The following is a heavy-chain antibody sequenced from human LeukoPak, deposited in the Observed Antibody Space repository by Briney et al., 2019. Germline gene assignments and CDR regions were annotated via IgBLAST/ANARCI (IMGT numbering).Heavy chain of an antibody. D-gene: IGHD3-22*01. J-gene: IGHJ4*02. CDR1: GFTFSSYS. CDR2: ISSSSSYI. CDR3: ARANYYDSSGYRAPLR. V-gene: IGHV3-21*01. Sequence: GGSLRLSCAASGFTFSSYSMNWVRQAPGKGLEWVSSISSSSSYIYYADSVKGRFTISRDNAKNSLYLQMNSLRAEDTAVYYCARANYYDSSGYRAPLRWGQGTLVTVPS.